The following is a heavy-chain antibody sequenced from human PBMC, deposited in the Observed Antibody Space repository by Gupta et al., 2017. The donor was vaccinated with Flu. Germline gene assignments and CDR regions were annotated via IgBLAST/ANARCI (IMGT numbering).Heavy chain of an antibody. CDR3: AKVYSYAQYYFDY. V-gene: IGHV4-39*01. Sequence: QLKLPESGPGLVTPSETLSLTCTVSGGSISSSSYYWGWIRQPPGKGLEWIGSIYYSGSTYYNPSLKSRVTISVDTSKNQFSLKLSSVTAADTAVYYCAKVYSYAQYYFDYWGQGTLVTGSS. CDR1: GGSISSSSYY. J-gene: IGHJ4*02. D-gene: IGHD5-18*01. CDR2: IYYSGST.